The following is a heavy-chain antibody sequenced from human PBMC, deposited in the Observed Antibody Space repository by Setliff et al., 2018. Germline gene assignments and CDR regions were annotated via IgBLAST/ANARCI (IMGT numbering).Heavy chain of an antibody. V-gene: IGHV1-2*02. J-gene: IGHJ4*02. CDR3: ATWLVAYFASGTFLF. CDR2: INPNSGDT. Sequence: ASVKVSCKASGHTLTGYYMHWVRQAPGQGLEWMGLINPNSGDTKYAQNFQGRVTMTRDTSITTFYMELSRLKSDDSAVYYCATWLVAYFASGTFLFWGQGTRVTVSS. D-gene: IGHD3-10*01. CDR1: GHTLTGYY.